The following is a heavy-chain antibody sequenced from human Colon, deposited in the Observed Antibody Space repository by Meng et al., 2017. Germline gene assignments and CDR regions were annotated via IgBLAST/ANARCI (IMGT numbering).Heavy chain of an antibody. CDR2: IHHGRGT. V-gene: IGHV4-4*02. D-gene: IGHD3-22*01. CDR1: RDFITYDNW. J-gene: IGHJ4*02. Sequence: DAAPARVKASGPSSLPSDVPRDFITYDNWWGWLRQPPGKGLEWIGEIHHGRGTNYNPALRSRVTFSLDKSRNQLSLTLTSVTAADTAVYYCARNGFYSLGYWGPGALVTSPQ. CDR3: ARNGFYSLGY.